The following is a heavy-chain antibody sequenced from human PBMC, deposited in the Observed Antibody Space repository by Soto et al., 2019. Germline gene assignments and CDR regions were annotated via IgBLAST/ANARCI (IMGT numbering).Heavy chain of an antibody. CDR2: IGTAGDT. V-gene: IGHV3-13*01. J-gene: IGHJ3*02. Sequence: GGSLRLSCAASGFTFSSYDMHWVRQATGKGLEWVSAIGTAGDTYFPGSVKGRFTISRENAKNSLYLQMNSLRAGDTAVSYCARVTPRGIAVAGLAAAFDIWGQGTMVTVSS. CDR3: ARVTPRGIAVAGLAAAFDI. D-gene: IGHD6-19*01. CDR1: GFTFSSYD.